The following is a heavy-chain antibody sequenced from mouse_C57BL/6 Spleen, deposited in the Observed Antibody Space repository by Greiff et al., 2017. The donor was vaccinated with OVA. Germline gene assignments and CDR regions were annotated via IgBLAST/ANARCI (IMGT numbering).Heavy chain of an antibody. Sequence: EVKLVESGGGLVKPGGSLKLSCAASGFTFSDYGMHWVRQAPEKGLEWVAYISSGSSTIYYADTVKGRFTISRDNAKNTLFLQMTSLRSEDTAMYYCARGDRDFDYWGQGTTLTVSS. J-gene: IGHJ2*01. CDR3: ARGDRDFDY. CDR1: GFTFSDYG. V-gene: IGHV5-17*01. CDR2: ISSGSSTI.